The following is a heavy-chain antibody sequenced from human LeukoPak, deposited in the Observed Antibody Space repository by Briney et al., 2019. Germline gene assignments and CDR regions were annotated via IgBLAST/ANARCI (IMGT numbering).Heavy chain of an antibody. D-gene: IGHD3-9*01. CDR1: GYSISSGYY. J-gene: IGHJ4*02. V-gene: IGHV4-38-2*02. Sequence: PSETLSLTCTVSGYSISSGYYWGWIRQPPGKGLEWIGYIYYSGSTNYNPSLKSRVTISVDTSKNQFSLKLSSVTAADTAVYYCARVGYYDILTGYSPALYYFDYWGQGTLVTVSS. CDR2: IYYSGST. CDR3: ARVGYYDILTGYSPALYYFDY.